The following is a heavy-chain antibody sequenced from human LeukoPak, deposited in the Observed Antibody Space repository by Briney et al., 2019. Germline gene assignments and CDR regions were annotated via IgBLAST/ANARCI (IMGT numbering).Heavy chain of an antibody. J-gene: IGHJ4*02. CDR1: GYSISSGYY. D-gene: IGHD3-10*01. Sequence: SETLSLTCTVSGYSISSGYYWGWLRQPPGKGLEWIGSIYHSGSTYYNPSLKSRVTISVDTSKNQFSLKLSSVTAADTAVYYCARYYTSGSFDYWGQGTLVTVSS. V-gene: IGHV4-38-2*02. CDR3: ARYYTSGSFDY. CDR2: IYHSGST.